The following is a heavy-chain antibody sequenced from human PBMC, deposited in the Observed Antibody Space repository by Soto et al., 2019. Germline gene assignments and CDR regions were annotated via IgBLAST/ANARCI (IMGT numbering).Heavy chain of an antibody. CDR1: GASISSSY. J-gene: IGHJ4*02. D-gene: IGHD2-21*01. CDR2: VYHTGAT. CDR3: ARRTSSGAIAD. V-gene: IGHV4-59*01. Sequence: SETLSLTCTVSGASISSSYWSWIRQSPERGLEWIAYVYHTGATNYNPSLKSRVTISLDTSKGQFSLNLTSLTTADTAVYFCARRTSSGAIADWGQGKMVTVSS.